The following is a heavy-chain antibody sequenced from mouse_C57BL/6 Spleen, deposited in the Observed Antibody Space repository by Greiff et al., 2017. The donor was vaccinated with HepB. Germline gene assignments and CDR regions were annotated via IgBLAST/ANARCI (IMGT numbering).Heavy chain of an antibody. D-gene: IGHD3-2*02. V-gene: IGHV5-16*01. CDR3: ARAGQLRLPYFDY. Sequence: EVQLVESEGGLVQPGSSMKLSCTASGFTFSDYYMAWVRQVPEKGLEWVANINYDGSSTYYLDSLKSRFIISRDNAKNILYLQMSSLKSEDTATYYCARAGQLRLPYFDYWGQGTTLTVSS. J-gene: IGHJ2*01. CDR1: GFTFSDYY. CDR2: INYDGSST.